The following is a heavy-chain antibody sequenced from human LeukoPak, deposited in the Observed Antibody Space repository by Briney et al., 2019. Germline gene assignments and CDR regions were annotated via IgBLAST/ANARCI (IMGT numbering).Heavy chain of an antibody. CDR2: IRYDGSNK. Sequence: PGGSLRLSCAASGSTFSSYGMHWVRQAPGKGLEWVAFIRYDGSNKYYADSVKGRFTISRDNSKNTLYLQMNSLRAEDTAVYYCAKELVSSSWYGDAFDIWGQGTMVTVSS. CDR1: GSTFSSYG. V-gene: IGHV3-30*02. J-gene: IGHJ3*02. D-gene: IGHD6-13*01. CDR3: AKELVSSSWYGDAFDI.